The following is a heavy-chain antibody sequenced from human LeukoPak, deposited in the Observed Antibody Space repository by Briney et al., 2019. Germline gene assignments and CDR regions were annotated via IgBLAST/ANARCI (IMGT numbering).Heavy chain of an antibody. V-gene: IGHV2-70*04. D-gene: IGHD5-24*01. CDR3: ARSRDGYTYDY. CDR2: IDWDDDK. Sequence: SGPTLVXPTQTLTLTCTFSGFSLSTSGMRVSWIRQPPGKALEWLARIDWDDDKFYSTSLKTRLTISKDTSTNQVVLIMTNMDPVDTATYYCARSRDGYTYDYWGQGTLVTVSS. J-gene: IGHJ4*02. CDR1: GFSLSTSGMR.